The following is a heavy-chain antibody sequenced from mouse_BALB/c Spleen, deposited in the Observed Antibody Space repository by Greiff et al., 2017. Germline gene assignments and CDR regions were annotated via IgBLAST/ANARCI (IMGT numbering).Heavy chain of an antibody. Sequence: EVNVVESGGGLVKPGGSLKLSCAASGFTFSDYYMYWVRQTPEKRLEWVATISDGGSYTYYPDSVKGRFTISRDNAKNNLYLQMSSLKSEDTAMYYCARDDGYYMPGFAYWGQGTLVTVSA. CDR2: ISDGGSYT. CDR1: GFTFSDYY. D-gene: IGHD2-3*01. CDR3: ARDDGYYMPGFAY. V-gene: IGHV5-4*02. J-gene: IGHJ3*01.